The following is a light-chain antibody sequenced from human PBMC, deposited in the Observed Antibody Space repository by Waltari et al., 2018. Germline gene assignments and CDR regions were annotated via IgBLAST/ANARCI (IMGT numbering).Light chain of an antibody. V-gene: IGKV3-11*01. CDR2: DTS. Sequence: EIVLTQSPVTLSLSAGERATLSCRASQSVFNYLAWYLQKPGQAPRLLIYDTSKRATGIPPRFSGSGSGIDFTLTISNLEAEDFALYYCQQGSLLPLTFGGGTKVEIK. CDR3: QQGSLLPLT. CDR1: QSVFNY. J-gene: IGKJ4*01.